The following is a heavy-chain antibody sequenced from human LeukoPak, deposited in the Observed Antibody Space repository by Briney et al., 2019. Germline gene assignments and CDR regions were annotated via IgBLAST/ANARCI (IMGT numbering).Heavy chain of an antibody. Sequence: PGGSLRLSCAASGFTFSSYSVNWVRQAPGKGLEWVSSISSSSSYIYYADSVKGRFTISRDNAKNSLYLQMNSLRAEDTAVYYCARDGVGATIYFDYWGQGTLVTVSS. CDR2: ISSSSSYI. CDR1: GFTFSSYS. V-gene: IGHV3-21*01. J-gene: IGHJ4*02. CDR3: ARDGVGATIYFDY. D-gene: IGHD1-26*01.